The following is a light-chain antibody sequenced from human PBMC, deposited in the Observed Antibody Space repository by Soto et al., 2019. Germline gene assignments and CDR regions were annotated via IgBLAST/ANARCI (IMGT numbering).Light chain of an antibody. CDR1: QSISTW. V-gene: IGKV1-5*03. J-gene: IGKJ1*01. Sequence: DIQMTQSPSTLSASVGDRVTITCRASQSISTWLAWYQQKPGKAPKLLNYKASTFESGVPSRFSGSGSGTEFTLTISGLQPDDFATYYCQHQAFGQGTRVEVK. CDR2: KAS. CDR3: QHQA.